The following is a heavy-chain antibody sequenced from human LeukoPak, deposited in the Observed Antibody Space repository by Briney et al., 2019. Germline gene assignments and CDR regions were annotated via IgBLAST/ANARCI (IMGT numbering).Heavy chain of an antibody. D-gene: IGHD6-13*01. V-gene: IGHV3-9*03. CDR1: GFTFDDYA. Sequence: PGGSLRPSCAASGFTFDDYAMHWVRQAPGKGLEWVSGISWNSGSIGYADSVKGRFTISRDNAKNSLYLQMNSLRAEDMALYYCAKSLLGSSWYYFDYWGQGTLVTVSS. J-gene: IGHJ4*02. CDR3: AKSLLGSSWYYFDY. CDR2: ISWNSGSI.